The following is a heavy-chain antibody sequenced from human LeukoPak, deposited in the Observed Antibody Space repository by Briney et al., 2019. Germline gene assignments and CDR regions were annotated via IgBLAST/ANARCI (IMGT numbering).Heavy chain of an antibody. J-gene: IGHJ3*02. CDR1: GYSFTNYW. Sequence: GESLKISCKGSGYSFTNYWIGWVRQMPGKGLEWMGIIYPGDFDTRYSPSFQGQVTISADKSISTAYLQWSSLKASDTAMYYCVRCSGSYCFDAFDIWGQGTMVTVSS. CDR3: VRCSGSYCFDAFDI. V-gene: IGHV5-51*01. CDR2: IYPGDFDT. D-gene: IGHD1-26*01.